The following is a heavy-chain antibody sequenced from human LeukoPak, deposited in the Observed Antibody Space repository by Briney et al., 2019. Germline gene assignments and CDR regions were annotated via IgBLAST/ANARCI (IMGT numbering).Heavy chain of an antibody. CDR3: ARYSGSHYAFDI. CDR2: IYYSGDT. CDR1: GGSISSYY. J-gene: IGHJ3*02. D-gene: IGHD1-26*01. V-gene: IGHV4-39*01. Sequence: PSETLSLTCTVSGGSISSYYWGWIRQPPGEGLEWIGNIYYSGDTFYNASLKSRVTISVDTSKNQFSLKLSFVTAADTALYYCARYSGSHYAFDIWGQGTMVTVSS.